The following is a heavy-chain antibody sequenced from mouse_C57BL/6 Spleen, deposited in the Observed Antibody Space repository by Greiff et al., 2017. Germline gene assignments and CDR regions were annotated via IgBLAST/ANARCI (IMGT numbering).Heavy chain of an antibody. V-gene: IGHV1-53*01. CDR3: ARILANWEGAWFAY. Sequence: QVQLKQPGTELVKPGASVKLSCKASGYTFTSYWMHWVKQRPGQGLEWIGNINPSNGGTNYNEKFKSKATLTVDKSSSTAYMQLSSLTSEDSAVYYCARILANWEGAWFAYWGQGTLVTVSA. J-gene: IGHJ3*01. CDR1: GYTFTSYW. D-gene: IGHD4-1*01. CDR2: INPSNGGT.